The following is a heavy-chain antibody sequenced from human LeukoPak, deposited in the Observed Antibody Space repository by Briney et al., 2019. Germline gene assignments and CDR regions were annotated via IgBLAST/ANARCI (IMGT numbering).Heavy chain of an antibody. Sequence: GRSLRLSCAASRFTFSSYGMHWVRQAPGKGLEWVAVISYDGSNKYYADSVKGRFTISRGNSKNTLYLQMNSLRTEDTAVYFCAKDGRGWEPPSGYFDYWGQGTLVTVSS. CDR1: RFTFSSYG. CDR3: AKDGRGWEPPSGYFDY. CDR2: ISYDGSNK. D-gene: IGHD1-26*01. J-gene: IGHJ4*02. V-gene: IGHV3-30*18.